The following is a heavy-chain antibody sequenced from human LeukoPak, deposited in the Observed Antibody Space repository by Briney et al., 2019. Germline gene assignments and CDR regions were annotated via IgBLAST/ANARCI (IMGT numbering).Heavy chain of an antibody. J-gene: IGHJ6*03. V-gene: IGHV1-46*01. CDR3: ARSYGDLNLYYYYYMDV. Sequence: ASVKVSCKASGYTFTSYCMHWVRQAPGQGLEWMGIINPSGGSTSYAQKFQGRVTMTRDTSTSTVYMELSSLRSEDTAVYYCARSYGDLNLYYYYYMDVWGKGTTVTISS. D-gene: IGHD4-17*01. CDR2: INPSGGST. CDR1: GYTFTSYC.